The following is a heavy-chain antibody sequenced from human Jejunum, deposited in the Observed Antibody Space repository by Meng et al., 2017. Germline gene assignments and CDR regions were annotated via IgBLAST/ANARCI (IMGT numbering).Heavy chain of an antibody. D-gene: IGHD3-9*01. V-gene: IGHV1-2*06. J-gene: IGHJ3*02. CDR3: ARDNSFDRRVEYFDDCLDI. CDR2: IDPGTGAT. Sequence: SVNVSCQTSEYSFIAWHIHWVRQAPGQRPEWMGRIDPGTGATTYAPSFQGRVTMTGDTSSDTVHMELSSLRSDDTAVYYCARDNSFDRRVEYFDDCLDIWGQGTMVTVSS. CDR1: EYSFIAWH.